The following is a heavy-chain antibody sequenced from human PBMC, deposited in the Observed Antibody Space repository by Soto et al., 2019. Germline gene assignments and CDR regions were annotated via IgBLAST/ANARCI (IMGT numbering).Heavy chain of an antibody. CDR2: IIPIFGTA. D-gene: IGHD2-2*01. J-gene: IGHJ5*02. Sequence: QVQLVQSGAEVKKPGSSVKVSCKASGGTFRSYAISWVRQAPGHGLEWMGGIIPIFGTANYAQKFQGRVTITADESTSTAYMELSSLRSEDTAVYDCARVVVPDAMTFDPWGQGTLVTVSS. CDR1: GGTFRSYA. CDR3: ARVVVPDAMTFDP. V-gene: IGHV1-69*01.